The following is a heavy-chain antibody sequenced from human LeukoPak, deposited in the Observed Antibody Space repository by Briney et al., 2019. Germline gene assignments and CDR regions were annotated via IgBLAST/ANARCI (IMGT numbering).Heavy chain of an antibody. D-gene: IGHD6-13*01. CDR2: ISYFGAT. CDR1: GDSISSY. J-gene: IGHJ4*02. Sequence: PSGTLSLTCTVSGDSISSYWSWIRRPPGKGLEWIGYISYFGATIYNPSLKSRVTTLLNTSKNQFSLKLRSMTAADTAVYYCARGRGIRLYFDYWGEGNLVTVSS. CDR3: ARGRGIRLYFDY. V-gene: IGHV4-59*01.